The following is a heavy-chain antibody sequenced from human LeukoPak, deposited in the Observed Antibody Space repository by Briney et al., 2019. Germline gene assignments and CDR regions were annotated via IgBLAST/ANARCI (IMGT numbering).Heavy chain of an antibody. Sequence: PSETLSLTCAVYGGSFSGYYWSWIRQPPGEGLEWIGEINHSGSTNYNSSLKSRVTISVDTSKNQFSLKLSSVTAADTAVYYCARDRSSSPAGGIDPWGQGTLVTVSS. D-gene: IGHD6-6*01. J-gene: IGHJ5*02. V-gene: IGHV4-34*01. CDR3: ARDRSSSPAGGIDP. CDR2: INHSGST. CDR1: GGSFSGYY.